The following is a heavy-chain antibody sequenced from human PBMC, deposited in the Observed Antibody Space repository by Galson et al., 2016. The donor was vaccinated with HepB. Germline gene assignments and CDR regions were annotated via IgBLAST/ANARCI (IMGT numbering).Heavy chain of an antibody. CDR3: ARGDYGMDV. V-gene: IGHV4-31*03. J-gene: IGHJ6*02. CDR2: TYSKGST. CDR1: GGSIRSTYH. Sequence: TLSLTCTVSGGSIRSTYHWSWIRHRPGKGLEWIGYTYSKGSTYYNPSFKRRLTISIDTSKNQFSLNLTSVTAADTAFYYCARGDYGMDVWGQGTTVTVSS.